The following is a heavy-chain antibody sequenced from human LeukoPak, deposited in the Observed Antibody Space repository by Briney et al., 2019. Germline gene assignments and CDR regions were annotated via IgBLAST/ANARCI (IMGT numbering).Heavy chain of an antibody. CDR3: ARDGTSADDY. D-gene: IGHD1-26*01. J-gene: IGHJ4*02. CDR1: GYTFSNFG. Sequence: ASVRVSCKTSGYTFSNFGINWVRQAPGQGLEWMGWISGNNDNPNYGQKFQGRFTVTTDSSTSTAYMQLRNLTFDDTAVYYCARDGTSADDYWGQGTLVTVSS. CDR2: ISGNNDNP. V-gene: IGHV1-18*01.